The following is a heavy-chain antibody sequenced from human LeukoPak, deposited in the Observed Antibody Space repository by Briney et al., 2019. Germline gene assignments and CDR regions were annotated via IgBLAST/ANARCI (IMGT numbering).Heavy chain of an antibody. CDR2: IYYSGST. V-gene: IGHV4-39*07. Sequence: SETLSLTCTVSGDSLISSTYCWAWIRQPPGKGLEWIGSIYYSGSTYYNPSLKSRVTILVDTSKNQFSLKLTSVTAADTAMYYCTREKIAAAGVNNWFDPWGQGTLVTVSS. CDR1: GDSLISSTYC. D-gene: IGHD6-13*01. CDR3: TREKIAAAGVNNWFDP. J-gene: IGHJ5*02.